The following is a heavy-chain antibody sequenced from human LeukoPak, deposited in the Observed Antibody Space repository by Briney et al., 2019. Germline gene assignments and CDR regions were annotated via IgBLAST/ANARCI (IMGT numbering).Heavy chain of an antibody. CDR3: ARGDDYYCYYMDV. CDR1: GYSISNGYY. Sequence: PSETLSLTCTVSGYSISNGYYWGWIRQPPGKGLEWVGSIYHRGSTYYNPSLRSRVTISLDRSKKKFSLKLTSVTAADTAVYYCARGDDYYCYYMDVWGKGTTVTVSS. CDR2: IYHRGST. J-gene: IGHJ6*03. V-gene: IGHV4-38-2*02.